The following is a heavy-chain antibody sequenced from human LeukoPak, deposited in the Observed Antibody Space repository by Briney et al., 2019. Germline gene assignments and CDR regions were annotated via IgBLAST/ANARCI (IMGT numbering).Heavy chain of an antibody. J-gene: IGHJ5*02. CDR1: GVSITYYY. CDR3: ARIGCGSGPEICYNH. V-gene: IGHV4-34*01. D-gene: IGHD2-8*01. Sequence: PSATLSLTCAVSGVSITYYYWSWIRQSPGKGLEGIGEVSPDGYDKYNPSLKSRVSISVDRSENQLSLRMSSVTAADTAIYYCARIGCGSGPEICYNHWAQGSLVTVSS. CDR2: VSPDGYD.